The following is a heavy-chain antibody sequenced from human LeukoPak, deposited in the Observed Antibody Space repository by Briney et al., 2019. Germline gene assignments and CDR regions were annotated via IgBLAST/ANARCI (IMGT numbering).Heavy chain of an antibody. CDR2: IRSKANSYAT. V-gene: IGHV3-73*01. J-gene: IGHJ6*03. D-gene: IGHD5-12*01. CDR1: GFTFSGSA. Sequence: GGSLRLSCAASGFTFSGSAMHWVRQASGKGLEWVGRIRSKANSYATAYAASVKGRFTISRDDSENTAYLQMNSLKTEDTAVYYCTSRRGYSGYDVNYYMDAWGKGTTVTVSS. CDR3: TSRRGYSGYDVNYYMDA.